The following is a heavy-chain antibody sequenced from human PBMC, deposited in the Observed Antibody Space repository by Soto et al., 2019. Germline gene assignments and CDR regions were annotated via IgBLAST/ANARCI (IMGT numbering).Heavy chain of an antibody. CDR1: GGTFSRYT. Sequence: QVQLVQSGAEVKKPGSSVKVSCKASGGTFSRYTINWVRHAPGQGLEWMGRIIPIAAIANYTQKFQGRVTITVDKSSTTAYMELSSLRSDDTAVYYCARGSTIVRGAPSWFDPWGQGTLVNVSS. V-gene: IGHV1-69*02. CDR2: IIPIAAIA. J-gene: IGHJ5*02. CDR3: ARGSTIVRGAPSWFDP. D-gene: IGHD3-10*01.